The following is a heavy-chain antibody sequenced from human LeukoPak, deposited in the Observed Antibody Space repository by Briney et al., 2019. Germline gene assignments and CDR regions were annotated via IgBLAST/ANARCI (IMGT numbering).Heavy chain of an antibody. J-gene: IGHJ4*02. CDR3: ARRAGAYSHPYDY. CDR1: GFTVSSNS. Sequence: GGSLRLSCTVSGFTVSSNSMSGVRQAPGKGLEGVSFIYSDNTHYSGSVKGRFTISRDNSKNTLYLQMNSLRDEDTAVYYCARRAGAYSHPYDYWGQGTLVTVSS. V-gene: IGHV3-53*01. CDR2: IYSDNT. D-gene: IGHD4/OR15-4a*01.